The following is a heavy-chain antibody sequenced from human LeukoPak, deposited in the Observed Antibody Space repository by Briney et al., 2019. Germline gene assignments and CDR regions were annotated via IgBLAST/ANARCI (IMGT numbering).Heavy chain of an antibody. D-gene: IGHD2-2*01. V-gene: IGHV4-31*03. Sequence: PSETLSLTCTVSGASFSSGGYYWSWVRQHPGKGLEWIGYIYYSGSTSYYNPSLKSRVTISVDTSKNQFSLRLSSATAADTAVYYCARDCSSTTCPKLDYWGQGTLVTVSS. CDR1: GASFSSGGYY. CDR2: IYYSGSTS. J-gene: IGHJ4*02. CDR3: ARDCSSTTCPKLDY.